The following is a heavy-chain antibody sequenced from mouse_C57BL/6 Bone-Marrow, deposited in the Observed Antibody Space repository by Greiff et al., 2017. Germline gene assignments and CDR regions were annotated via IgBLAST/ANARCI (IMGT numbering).Heavy chain of an antibody. CDR2: IDPANGNT. V-gene: IGHV14-3*01. CDR3: ARWLYYDYDGFAY. Sequence: VQLQQSVAELVRPGASVKLSCTASGFNIKNTYMHWVKQRPEQGLEWIGRIDPANGNTTYAPKFQGQATITADTSSNTAYLQLSSLTSEDTAIYYCARWLYYDYDGFAYWGQGTLVTVAA. D-gene: IGHD2-4*01. J-gene: IGHJ3*01. CDR1: GFNIKNTY.